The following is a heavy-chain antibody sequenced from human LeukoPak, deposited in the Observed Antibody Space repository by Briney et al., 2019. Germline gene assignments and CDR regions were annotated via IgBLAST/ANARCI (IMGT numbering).Heavy chain of an antibody. D-gene: IGHD2-2*02. Sequence: SETLSLTCAVYGGSFSGYYWSWIRQPPGKGLEWIGEINHSGSTNYNPSLKIRVTISVDTSKNQFSLKLRSVTAADTAVYYCARGGSGYCSSTSCYTVDYWGQGTLVTVSS. J-gene: IGHJ4*02. CDR2: INHSGST. CDR3: ARGGSGYCSSTSCYTVDY. V-gene: IGHV4-34*01. CDR1: GGSFSGYY.